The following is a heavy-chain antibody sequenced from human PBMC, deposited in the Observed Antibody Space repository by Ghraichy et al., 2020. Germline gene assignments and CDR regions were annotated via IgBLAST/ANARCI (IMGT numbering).Heavy chain of an antibody. J-gene: IGHJ3*02. CDR1: GGSISSSNW. CDR2: IYHSGST. CDR3: ARDRHTAGAFDI. D-gene: IGHD6-19*01. V-gene: IGHV4-4*02. Sequence: SETLSLTCAVSGGSISSSNWWSWVRQPPGKGLEWIGEIYHSGSTYYNPSLKSRVTISVDTSKNQFSLKLSSVTAADTAVYYCARDRHTAGAFDIWGQGTMVTVSS.